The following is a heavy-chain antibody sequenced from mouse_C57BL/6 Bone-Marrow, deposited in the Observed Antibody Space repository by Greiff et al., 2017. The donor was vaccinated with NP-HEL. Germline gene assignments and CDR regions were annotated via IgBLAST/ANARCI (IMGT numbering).Heavy chain of an antibody. CDR2: IWSDGST. CDR1: GFSLTSYG. V-gene: IGHV2-6-1*01. D-gene: IGHD1-1*01. J-gene: IGHJ4*01. CDR3: ARHLGSSEAYYAMDY. Sequence: VQGVESGPGLVAPSQSLSITCTVSGFSLTSYGVHWVRQPPGKGLEWLVVIWSDGSTTYNSALKSRLSISKDNSKSQVFLKMNSLQTDDTAMYYCARHLGSSEAYYAMDYWGQGTSVTVSS.